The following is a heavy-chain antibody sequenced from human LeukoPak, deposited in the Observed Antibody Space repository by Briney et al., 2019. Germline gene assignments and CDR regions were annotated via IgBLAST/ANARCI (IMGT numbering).Heavy chain of an antibody. CDR2: INSDGSST. CDR3: ARGVGYCSSTSCYWWFDP. J-gene: IGHJ5*02. D-gene: IGHD2-2*01. V-gene: IGHV3-74*01. CDR1: GFTFSSYW. Sequence: PGGSLRLSCAASGFTFSSYWMHWVRQAPGKGLVWVSRINSDGSSTSYADSVKGRFTISRDNAKNTLYLQMNSLRAEDTAVYHCARGVGYCSSTSCYWWFDPWGQGTLVTVSS.